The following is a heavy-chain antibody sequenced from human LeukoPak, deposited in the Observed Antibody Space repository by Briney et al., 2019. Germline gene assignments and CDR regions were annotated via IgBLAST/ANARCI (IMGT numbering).Heavy chain of an antibody. V-gene: IGHV1-2*02. Sequence: ASVNAACKPSGYTFTLYYLHWVRQAPGPGLEWVGWINPNSHGTNYAQKFQGRVTMTRDMSTSTVYMELSSLRSEDAAVYYCARDRDDDYGSGRYPTGYMDVWGKGTTVTVSS. CDR3: ARDRDDDYGSGRYPTGYMDV. CDR1: GYTFTLYY. CDR2: INPNSHGT. J-gene: IGHJ6*03. D-gene: IGHD3-10*01.